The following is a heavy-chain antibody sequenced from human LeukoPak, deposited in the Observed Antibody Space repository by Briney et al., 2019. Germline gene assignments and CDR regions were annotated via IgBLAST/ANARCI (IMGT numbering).Heavy chain of an antibody. CDR2: INWDGGSR. Sequence: GGSLRLSCAASGFMFYDFTMHCVRQAPGKGLEWVSLINWDGGSRYYAASVKGRFTVSRDNSKNSLYLQMNSLRTEDTALYYCAKGDVDSPMNFDHCGQRTLVTVSS. CDR1: GFMFYDFT. CDR3: AKGDVDSPMNFDH. D-gene: IGHD5-12*01. V-gene: IGHV3-43*01. J-gene: IGHJ4*02.